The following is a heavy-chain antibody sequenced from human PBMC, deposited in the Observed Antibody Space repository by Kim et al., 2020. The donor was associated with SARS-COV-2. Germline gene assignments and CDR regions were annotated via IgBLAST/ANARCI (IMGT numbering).Heavy chain of an antibody. J-gene: IGHJ6*03. CDR1: GYSFTSYW. CDR2: IYPGDSDT. Sequence: GESLKISCKGSGYSFTSYWIGWVRQMPGKGLEWMGIIYPGDSDTRYSPSFQGQVTISADKSISTAYLQWSSLKASDTAMYYCARHGDSPYYYYYMDVWGKGTTVTVSS. V-gene: IGHV5-51*01. CDR3: ARHGDSPYYYYYMDV. D-gene: IGHD3-3*01.